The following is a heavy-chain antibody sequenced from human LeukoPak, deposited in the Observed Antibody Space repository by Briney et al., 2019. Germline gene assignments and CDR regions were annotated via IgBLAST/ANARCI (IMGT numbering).Heavy chain of an antibody. D-gene: IGHD3-3*01. J-gene: IGHJ4*02. CDR1: GFTFSSYS. V-gene: IGHV3-21*01. CDR3: ARDLSITIFGVVGY. CDR2: ISSSSSYI. Sequence: DPGGSLRLSCAASGFTFSSYSMTWVRQAPGKGLEWVSSISSSSSYIYYADSVKGRFTISRDNAKNSLYLQMNSLRAEDTAVYYCARDLSITIFGVVGYWGQGTLVTVSS.